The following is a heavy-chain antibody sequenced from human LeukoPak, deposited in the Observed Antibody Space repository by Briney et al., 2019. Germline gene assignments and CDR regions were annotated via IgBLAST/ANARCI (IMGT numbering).Heavy chain of an antibody. V-gene: IGHV3-74*01. D-gene: IGHD4-17*01. Sequence: GGSLRLSFAASGFTFIEYWMHWVRQAPGKGLVWVSRIRTDGDTSYADSVRGRFTISRDNSKNTLYLQMNSLRAEDTADYYCARDARLGDPFDYWGQGTLVTVSS. J-gene: IGHJ4*02. CDR1: GFTFIEYW. CDR3: ARDARLGDPFDY. CDR2: IRTDGDT.